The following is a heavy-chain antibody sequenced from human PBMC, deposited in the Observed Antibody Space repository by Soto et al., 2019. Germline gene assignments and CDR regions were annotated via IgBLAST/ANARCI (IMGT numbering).Heavy chain of an antibody. CDR2: IWYDGSNK. CDR3: ARGYSSGWYSSYFDY. V-gene: IGHV3-33*01. Sequence: GGSLRLSCAASGFTFSSYGMHWVRQAPGKGLEWVAVIWYDGSNKYYVDSVKGRFTISRDNSKNTLYLQMNSLRAEDTAVYYCARGYSSGWYSSYFDYWGQGTLVTVSS. CDR1: GFTFSSYG. D-gene: IGHD6-19*01. J-gene: IGHJ4*02.